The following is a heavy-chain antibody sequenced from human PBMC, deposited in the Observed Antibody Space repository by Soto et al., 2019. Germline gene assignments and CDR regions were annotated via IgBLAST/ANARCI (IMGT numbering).Heavy chain of an antibody. CDR3: ARTFNSRGTVTLFDP. J-gene: IGHJ5*02. Sequence: QVQLQESGPGLVKPSQTLSLTCTVFGGSISSGDYYWSWIRQPPGKGLEWIGYIYYSGSTYYNPSLKSRVTISVDTSKNQFSLKLSSVTAADTAVYYCARTFNSRGTVTLFDPWGQGTLVTVSS. V-gene: IGHV4-30-4*01. D-gene: IGHD4-17*01. CDR2: IYYSGST. CDR1: GGSISSGDYY.